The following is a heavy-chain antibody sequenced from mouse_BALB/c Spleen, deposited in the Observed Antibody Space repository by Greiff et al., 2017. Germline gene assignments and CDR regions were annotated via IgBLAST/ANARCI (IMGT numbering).Heavy chain of an antibody. J-gene: IGHJ2*01. CDR3: AYGNYYFDY. D-gene: IGHD2-1*01. Sequence: EVQRVESGPGLVKPSQSLSLTCTVTGYSITSDYAWNWIRQFPGNKLEWMGYISYSGSTSYNPSLKSRISITRDTSKNQFFLQLNSVTTEDTATYYCAYGNYYFDYWGQGTTLTVSS. V-gene: IGHV3-2*02. CDR2: ISYSGST. CDR1: GYSITSDYA.